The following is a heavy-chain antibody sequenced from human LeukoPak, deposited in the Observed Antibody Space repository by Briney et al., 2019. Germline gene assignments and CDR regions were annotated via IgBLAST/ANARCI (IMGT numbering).Heavy chain of an antibody. CDR3: AKSSSSNNYCMDV. CDR2: ISGDGGST. J-gene: IGHJ6*03. V-gene: IGHV3-43*02. D-gene: IGHD6-13*01. Sequence: GGSLRLSCAASGFTFDDYAMHWVRQAPAKGLEWVSLISGDGGSTYYADSVKGRFTISRDNIKNSLYVQMNSLRTEDTAMYYCAKSSSSNNYCMDVWGKGTTVTVSS. CDR1: GFTFDDYA.